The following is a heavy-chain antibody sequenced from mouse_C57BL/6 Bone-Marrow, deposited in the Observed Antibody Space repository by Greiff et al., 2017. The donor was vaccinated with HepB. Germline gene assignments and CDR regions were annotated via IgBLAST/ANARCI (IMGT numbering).Heavy chain of an antibody. V-gene: IGHV14-4*01. CDR2: IDPENGDT. D-gene: IGHD1-1*01. CDR3: TTDRILRY. Sequence: VQLQQSGAELVRPGASVKLSCTASGFNIKDDYMHWVKQRPEQGLEWIGWIDPENGDTESASKFQGKATITADTSSNTAYLQLSSLTSEDTAVYYWTTDRILRYRGQGTLVTVSA. J-gene: IGHJ3*01. CDR1: GFNIKDDY.